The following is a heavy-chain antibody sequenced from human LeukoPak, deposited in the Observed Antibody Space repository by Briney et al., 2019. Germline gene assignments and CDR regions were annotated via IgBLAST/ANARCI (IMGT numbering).Heavy chain of an antibody. J-gene: IGHJ4*02. CDR1: GGTFSSYA. CDR2: IIPIFGTA. V-gene: IGHV1-69*06. CDR3: ARVGGGTLGPAGIHDY. Sequence: ASVKVSCKGSGGTFSSYAIRWVGQAPGQGLEWMGGIIPIFGTANYAQKFQGRVTINADKSTSTAYMELSSLRSEDTAVYYCARVGGGTLGPAGIHDYWGQGTLVTVSS. D-gene: IGHD2-15*01.